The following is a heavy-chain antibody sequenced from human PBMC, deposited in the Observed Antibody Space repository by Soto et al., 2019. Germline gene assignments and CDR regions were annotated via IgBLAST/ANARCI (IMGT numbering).Heavy chain of an antibody. D-gene: IGHD6-13*01. J-gene: IGHJ6*02. CDR2: IYYSGST. V-gene: IGHV4-39*01. Sequence: SETLSLTCTVSGGSISSSSYYWGWIRQPPGKGLEWIGSIYYSGSTYYNPSLKSRVTISVDTSKNQFSLKLSSVTAADTAVYYCARGHSSSWYYYYGMDVWGQGTTVTVSS. CDR1: GGSISSSSYY. CDR3: ARGHSSSWYYYYGMDV.